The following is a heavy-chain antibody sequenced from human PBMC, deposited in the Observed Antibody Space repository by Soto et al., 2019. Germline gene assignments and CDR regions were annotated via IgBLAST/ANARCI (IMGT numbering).Heavy chain of an antibody. CDR1: GGSISSYY. D-gene: IGHD3-16*01. Sequence: QVQLQESGPGLVKPSETLSLTCTVSGGSISSYYWSWIRQPPGKGLEWIGYIYYSGSTNYNPSLKSRVTISVDTSKNQFSRKLSSVTAADTAVYYCAREGAARGYYYYGMDVWGQGTTVTVSS. V-gene: IGHV4-59*01. CDR3: AREGAARGYYYYGMDV. CDR2: IYYSGST. J-gene: IGHJ6*02.